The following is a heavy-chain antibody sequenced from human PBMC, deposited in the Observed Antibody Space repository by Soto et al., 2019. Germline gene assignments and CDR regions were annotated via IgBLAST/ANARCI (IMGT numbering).Heavy chain of an antibody. Sequence: SETLSLTCTVSGGSISSYYWSWIRQPPGKGLEWIGYIYYSGSTNYNPSLKSRVTISVDTSKNQFSLKLSSVTAADTAVYYCARHVVVVDGNYIDYWGQGTLVTVSS. CDR1: GGSISSYY. CDR2: IYYSGST. J-gene: IGHJ4*02. CDR3: ARHVVVVDGNYIDY. D-gene: IGHD2-15*01. V-gene: IGHV4-59*01.